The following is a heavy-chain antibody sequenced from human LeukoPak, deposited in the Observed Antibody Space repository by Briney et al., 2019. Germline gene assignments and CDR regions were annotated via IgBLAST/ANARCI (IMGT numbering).Heavy chain of an antibody. D-gene: IGHD1-26*01. J-gene: IGHJ4*02. V-gene: IGHV1-69*04. CDR1: GGTFSSYA. CDR3: ARGGLEYSGSYPDY. CDR2: IIPILGIA. Sequence: GSSVKVSCKASGGTFSSYAIRWVRQAPGQGLEWVGRIIPILGIANYAQKFQGRVTITADKSTSTAYMELSSLRSEDTAVYYCARGGLEYSGSYPDYWGQGTLVTVSS.